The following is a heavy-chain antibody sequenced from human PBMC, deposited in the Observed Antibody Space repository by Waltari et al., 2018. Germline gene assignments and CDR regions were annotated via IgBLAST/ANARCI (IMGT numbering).Heavy chain of an antibody. D-gene: IGHD3-16*01. J-gene: IGHJ6*03. CDR3: AKVTYVRHMDV. Sequence: EVQLVESGGGLGQPGGSLRLSRAASGFIFRTYAMTLVRQAPGKGLEWVSIIGGSGDSIYYADFVKGRFIISRDNSKNTLYMQMNSLRVEDTAVYYCAKVTYVRHMDVWGRGTTVTVSS. CDR2: IGGSGDSI. V-gene: IGHV3-23*04. CDR1: GFIFRTYA.